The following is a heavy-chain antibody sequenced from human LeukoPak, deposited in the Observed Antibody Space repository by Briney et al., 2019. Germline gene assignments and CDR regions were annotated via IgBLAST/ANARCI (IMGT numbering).Heavy chain of an antibody. J-gene: IGHJ5*02. CDR2: IWYDGDNK. D-gene: IGHD2-2*01. V-gene: IGHV3-33*06. CDR3: AKDPPVYCSSTSCSNWFDP. CDR1: GFTFSSYG. Sequence: GRSLRLSCAASGFTFSSYGMHWVRQAPGKGLEWVAIIWYDGDNKYYADSVKGRFTISRDNSKNTLYLQMNSLRAEDTAVYYCAKDPPVYCSSTSCSNWFDPWGQGTLVTVSS.